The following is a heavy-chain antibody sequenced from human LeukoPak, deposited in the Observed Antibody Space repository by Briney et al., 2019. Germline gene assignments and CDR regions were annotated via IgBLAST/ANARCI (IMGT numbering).Heavy chain of an antibody. CDR2: ISSSSSYI. Sequence: GGSPRLSCAASGFTFSSYSMNWVRQAPGKGLEWVSSISSSSSYIYYADSVKGRFTISRDNAKNSLYLQMNSLRAEDTAVYYCARVAFLEWQYLYYFDYWGQGTLVSVSS. V-gene: IGHV3-21*01. CDR1: GFTFSSYS. CDR3: ARVAFLEWQYLYYFDY. D-gene: IGHD3-3*02. J-gene: IGHJ4*02.